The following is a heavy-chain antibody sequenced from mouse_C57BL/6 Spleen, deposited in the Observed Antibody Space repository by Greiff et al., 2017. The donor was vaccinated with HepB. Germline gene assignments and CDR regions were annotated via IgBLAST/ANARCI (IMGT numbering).Heavy chain of an antibody. V-gene: IGHV14-4*01. J-gene: IGHJ3*01. D-gene: IGHD2-2*01. CDR2: IDPENGDT. Sequence: EVQVVESGAELVRPGASVKLSCTASGFNIKDDYMHWVKQRPEQGLEWIGWIDPENGDTEYASKFQGKATITADTSSNTAYLQLSSLTSEDTAVYYCTCYYGYDGPWFAYWGQGTLVTVSA. CDR3: TCYYGYDGPWFAY. CDR1: GFNIKDDY.